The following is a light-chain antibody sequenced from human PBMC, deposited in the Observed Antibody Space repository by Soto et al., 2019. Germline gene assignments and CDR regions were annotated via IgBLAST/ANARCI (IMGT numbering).Light chain of an antibody. V-gene: IGLV2-14*03. CDR3: HSYTTTSTLCV. CDR1: SSDVGGFNY. Sequence: ALTQRASVSGSPGQSSTISCTGTSSDVGGFNYVSWYQQHPGKAPKLMIFDVSNRPSGVSDRFSGSKYGNTASLTISGLQAEDEADYYCHSYTTTSTLCVFGTGTKVTVL. CDR2: DVS. J-gene: IGLJ1*01.